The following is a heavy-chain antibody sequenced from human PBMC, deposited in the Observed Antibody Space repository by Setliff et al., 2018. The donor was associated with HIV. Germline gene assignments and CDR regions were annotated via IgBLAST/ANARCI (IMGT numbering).Heavy chain of an antibody. D-gene: IGHD3-10*01. V-gene: IGHV4-34*01. CDR1: GGSFSDYF. CDR3: ARTLWFEESASYDAFDI. J-gene: IGHJ3*02. CDR2: IRPSGGT. Sequence: PSETLSLTCAVYGGSFSDYFWTWIRQPPGKGLGWIGKIRPSGGTNYNPSLKSRVTISVDSSKNQFSLKLSSVTDADTAVYFCARTLWFEESASYDAFDIWGQGTMVTVSS.